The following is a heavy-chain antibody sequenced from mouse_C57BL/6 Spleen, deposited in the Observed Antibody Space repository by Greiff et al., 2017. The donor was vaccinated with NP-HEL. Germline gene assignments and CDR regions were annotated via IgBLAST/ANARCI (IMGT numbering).Heavy chain of an antibody. V-gene: IGHV3-6*01. J-gene: IGHJ1*03. Sequence: EVKLMESGPGLVKPSQSLSLTCSVTGYSITSGYYWNWIRQFPGNKLEWMGYISYDGSNNYNPSLKNRISITRDTSKNQFFLKLNSVTTEDTATYYCAREAYDGYSYWYFDVWGTGTTVTVSS. CDR2: ISYDGSN. CDR3: AREAYDGYSYWYFDV. CDR1: GYSITSGYY. D-gene: IGHD2-3*01.